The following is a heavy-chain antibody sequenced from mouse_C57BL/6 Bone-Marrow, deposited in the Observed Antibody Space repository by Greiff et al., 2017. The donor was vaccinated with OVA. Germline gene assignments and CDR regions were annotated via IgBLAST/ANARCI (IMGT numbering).Heavy chain of an antibody. J-gene: IGHJ2*01. CDR2: INPSSGYT. CDR3: ARNQETYYYAY. Sequence: QVQLQQSGAELARPGASVKMSCKASGYTFTSYTMHWVKQRPGQGLEWIGYINPSSGYTKYNQKFKDKATLTADKSSSTAYMQLSSLTSEDSAVYYGARNQETYYYAYWGQGTTLTVSA. CDR1: GYTFTSYT. V-gene: IGHV1-4*01.